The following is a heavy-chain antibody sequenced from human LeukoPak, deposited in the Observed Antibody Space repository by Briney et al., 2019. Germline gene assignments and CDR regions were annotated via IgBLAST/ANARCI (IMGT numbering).Heavy chain of an antibody. V-gene: IGHV3-33*06. Sequence: WYYGINKYYAASVKGRFTISRDNSKNTVYLQMNSLRAEDTAVYYCAKDRESSGWVGYWFDPWGQGTLVTVSS. CDR3: AKDRESSGWVGYWFDP. D-gene: IGHD6-19*01. J-gene: IGHJ5*02. CDR2: WYYGINK.